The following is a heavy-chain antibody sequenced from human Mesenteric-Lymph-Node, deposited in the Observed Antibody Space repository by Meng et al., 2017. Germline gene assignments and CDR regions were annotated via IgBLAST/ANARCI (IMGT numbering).Heavy chain of an antibody. CDR2: ISAYNGNT. CDR3: ARDYYGSGSYSFDY. V-gene: IGHV1-18*01. J-gene: IGHJ4*02. Sequence: ASVKVSCKASGYTFTSYGISWVRQAPGQGLEWMGWISAYNGNTNYAQKLQGRVTMTTDTSTSTAYMELRSLRSDDTAVYYCARDYYGSGSYSFDYWGQGTLVTVAS. CDR1: GYTFTSYG. D-gene: IGHD3-10*01.